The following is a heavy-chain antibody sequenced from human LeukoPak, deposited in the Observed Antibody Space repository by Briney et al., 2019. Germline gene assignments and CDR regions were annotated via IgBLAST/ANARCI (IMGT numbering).Heavy chain of an antibody. J-gene: IGHJ4*02. CDR3: AGGLYGDYDLDY. V-gene: IGHV1-69*13. D-gene: IGHD4-17*01. Sequence: ASVNVSCKASGGTFSSYAISWVRQAPGQGLEWMGGITPIFGTANYAQKFQGRVTITADESTSTAYMELSSLRSEDTAVYYCAGGLYGDYDLDYWGQGTLVTVSS. CDR1: GGTFSSYA. CDR2: ITPIFGTA.